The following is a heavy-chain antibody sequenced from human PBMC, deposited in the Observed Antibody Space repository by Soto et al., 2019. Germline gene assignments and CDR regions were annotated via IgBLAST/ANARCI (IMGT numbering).Heavy chain of an antibody. CDR1: GVSMRNSY. J-gene: IGHJ5*02. CDR2: ISTSGNT. D-gene: IGHD3-16*01. Sequence: PAETLSLTCGVSGVSMRNSYWTWVRQAAGKGLEWIGGISTSGNTNYNPSLNSRLTMSVDTSKNQVYLKLTSVTAADTAVYYCARGGGVPALGDPWGQGTLVTVSS. CDR3: ARGGGVPALGDP. V-gene: IGHV4-4*07.